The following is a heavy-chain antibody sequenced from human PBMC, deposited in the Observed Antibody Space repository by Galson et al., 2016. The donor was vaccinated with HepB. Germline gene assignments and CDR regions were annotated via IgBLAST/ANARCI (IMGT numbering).Heavy chain of an antibody. J-gene: IGHJ5*02. CDR2: IIPFLGIT. V-gene: IGHV1-69*10. CDR3: ATERGGYSNSGMNWFDP. Sequence: SVKVSCKESGGTLTYHALSWVRQAPGQGLEWMGGIIPFLGITNYAQKFQGRVTITADQSTSPTYMELDGLKSEDTAIYYCATERGGYSNSGMNWFDPWGQGSLVTVSS. CDR1: GGTLTYHA. D-gene: IGHD1-26*01.